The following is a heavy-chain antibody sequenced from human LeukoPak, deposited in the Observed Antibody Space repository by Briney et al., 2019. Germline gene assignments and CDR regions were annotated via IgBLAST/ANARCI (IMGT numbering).Heavy chain of an antibody. J-gene: IGHJ6*03. D-gene: IGHD6-6*01. V-gene: IGHV1-69*05. CDR2: IIPIFGTA. CDR3: ARGVDSSSPYYYYYYMDV. Sequence: SVKVSYKASGGTFSSYAISWVRQAPGQGLEWMGGIIPIFGTANYAQKFQGRVTITTDESTGTAYMELSSLRSEDTAVYYCARGVDSSSPYYYYYYMDVWGKGTTVTVSS. CDR1: GGTFSSYA.